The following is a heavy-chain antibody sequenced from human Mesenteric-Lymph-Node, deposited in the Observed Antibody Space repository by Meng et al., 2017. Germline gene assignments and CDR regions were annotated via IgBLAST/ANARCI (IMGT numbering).Heavy chain of an antibody. D-gene: IGHD3-16*01. CDR2: ISYDGSNK. V-gene: IGHV3-30*04. Sequence: QVELVESGGGVVQPGRSLRLSCAASGFTFSSYAMHWVRQAPGKGLEWVAVISYDGSNKYYADSVKGRFTISRDNSKNTLYLQMNSLRAEDTAVYYCAQRTLGYGLYWGQGTLVTVSS. J-gene: IGHJ4*02. CDR3: AQRTLGYGLY. CDR1: GFTFSSYA.